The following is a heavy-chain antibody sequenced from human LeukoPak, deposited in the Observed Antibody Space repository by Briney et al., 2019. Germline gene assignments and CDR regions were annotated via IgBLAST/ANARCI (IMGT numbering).Heavy chain of an antibody. D-gene: IGHD4-17*01. CDR3: AKDGPYGDYSYYFDY. V-gene: IGHV3-9*01. Sequence: GGSLRLSCAASGFTFDDYAMHWVRQAPGKGLEWVSGISWNSGSIGYADSVKGRFTISRDIAKNSLYLQMNSLRAEDTALYYCAKDGPYGDYSYYFDYWGQGTLVTVSS. J-gene: IGHJ4*02. CDR1: GFTFDDYA. CDR2: ISWNSGSI.